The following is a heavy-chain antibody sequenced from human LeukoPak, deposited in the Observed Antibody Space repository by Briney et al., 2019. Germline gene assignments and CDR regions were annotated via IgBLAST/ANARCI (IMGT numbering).Heavy chain of an antibody. D-gene: IGHD3-22*01. CDR1: GFTFSGYW. Sequence: GGSLRLSCAASGFTFSGYWMSWVRQAPRKGLEWVANIKQDGSEKYYVDSVKGRFTISRDNAKNSLYLQMNSLRVEDTAVYYCARDKGDYDTSGSLFVFGGQGTLVTVSS. J-gene: IGHJ4*02. V-gene: IGHV3-7*03. CDR2: IKQDGSEK. CDR3: ARDKGDYDTSGSLFVF.